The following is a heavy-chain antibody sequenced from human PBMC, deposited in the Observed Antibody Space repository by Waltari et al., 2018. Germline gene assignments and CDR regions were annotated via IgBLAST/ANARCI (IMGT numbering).Heavy chain of an antibody. CDR2: INHSGGT. CDR1: GGSFSGYY. D-gene: IGHD6-19*01. Sequence: QVQLQQWGAGLLKPSETLSLTCAVYGGSFSGYYWSWIRQPPGKGLEWIGEINHSGGTNYNPSLKSRVTISVDTSKNQFSLKLSSLTAADTAVYYCARSGGWYKSLGGWGQGTLVTVSS. CDR3: ARSGGWYKSLGG. J-gene: IGHJ4*02. V-gene: IGHV4-34*01.